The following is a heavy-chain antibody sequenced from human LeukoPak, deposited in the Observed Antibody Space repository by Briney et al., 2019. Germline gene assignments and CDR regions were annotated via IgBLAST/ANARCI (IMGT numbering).Heavy chain of an antibody. D-gene: IGHD3-22*01. V-gene: IGHV1-69*05. CDR1: GGTFRSYA. CDR2: IIPIFGTA. CDR3: AREGDYDSSGYLNWFDP. Sequence: SVKVSCKASGGTFRSYAISWVRQAPGQGLEWMGGIIPIFGTANYAQKFQGRVTITTDESTSTAYMELSSLRSEDTAVYYCAREGDYDSSGYLNWFDPWGQGTLVTVSS. J-gene: IGHJ5*02.